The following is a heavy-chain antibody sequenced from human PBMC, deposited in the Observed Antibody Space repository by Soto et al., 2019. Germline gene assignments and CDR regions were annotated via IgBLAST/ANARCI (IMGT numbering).Heavy chain of an antibody. CDR2: IYPGDSDT. D-gene: IGHD5-18*01. V-gene: IGHV5-51*01. Sequence: GESLKISCKGSGYSFTSYWIGWVRQMPGKGLEWMGIIYPGDSDTRYSPSFQGQVTISADKSISTAYLQWSSLKASDTAMYYCARHNTRGYRYGYGSYSYYFDYWGQGTLVTVSS. J-gene: IGHJ4*02. CDR3: ARHNTRGYRYGYGSYSYYFDY. CDR1: GYSFTSYW.